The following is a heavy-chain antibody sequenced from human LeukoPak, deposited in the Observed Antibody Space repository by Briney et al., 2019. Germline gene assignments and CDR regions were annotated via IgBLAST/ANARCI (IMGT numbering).Heavy chain of an antibody. CDR3: GRGPGGYSFWFDP. J-gene: IGHJ5*02. V-gene: IGHV4-34*01. D-gene: IGHD5-18*01. CDR2: IYHSGIT. CDR1: GFTFSDCY. Sequence: GSLRLSCAASGFTFSDCYMSWIRQPPGKGLEWIGEIYHSGITNYNPSLKSRVTISVDKSKNQFSLKLSSVTAADTAVYYCGRGPGGYSFWFDPWGQGTLVTVSS.